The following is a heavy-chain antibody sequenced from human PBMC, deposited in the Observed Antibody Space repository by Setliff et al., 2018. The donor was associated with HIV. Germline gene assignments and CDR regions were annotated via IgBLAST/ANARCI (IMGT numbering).Heavy chain of an antibody. D-gene: IGHD4-17*01. CDR3: ARGTTLNVVPDAFDI. Sequence: KPSETLSLTCTVTGYSISSGYYWAWIRQPPGKGLEWIGYIYYAGNTYYNPSLKSRVTISVDTSKNQISLRLNSLTAADTAVYYCARGTTLNVVPDAFDIWGQGTMVTVSS. CDR2: IYYAGNT. CDR1: GYSISSGYY. V-gene: IGHV4-38-2*02. J-gene: IGHJ3*02.